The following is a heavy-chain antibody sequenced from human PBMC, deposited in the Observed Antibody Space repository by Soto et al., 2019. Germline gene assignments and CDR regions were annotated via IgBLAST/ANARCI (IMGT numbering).Heavy chain of an antibody. D-gene: IGHD2-15*01. J-gene: IGHJ6*03. CDR2: ISYDGSNK. CDR1: GFTFSIYG. Sequence: GGSVRLSCAASGFTFSIYGMQWFRQAPGKGLEWVAVISYDGSNKYYADSVKGRFTISRDNSKNTLYLQMNSLRAEDTAVYYCAKDGLDIVVVVAATSGYYYYMDVWGKGTTVTVSS. CDR3: AKDGLDIVVVVAATSGYYYYMDV. V-gene: IGHV3-30*18.